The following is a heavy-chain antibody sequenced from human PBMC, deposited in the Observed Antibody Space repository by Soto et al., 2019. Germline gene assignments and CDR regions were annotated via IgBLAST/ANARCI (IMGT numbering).Heavy chain of an antibody. Sequence: QVQLVESGGGVVQPGRSLRLSCAASGIPFSASGMHWVRQAPGKGLEWVAMIWSDGNSQYDADSLKGRFTISRDNSRNTVYLQMDSLGVEDTAVYFCARDKGVTCIDQWGQGTLVAVSS. D-gene: IGHD5-18*01. V-gene: IGHV3-33*01. CDR3: ARDKGVTCIDQ. CDR1: GIPFSASG. CDR2: IWSDGNSQ. J-gene: IGHJ4*02.